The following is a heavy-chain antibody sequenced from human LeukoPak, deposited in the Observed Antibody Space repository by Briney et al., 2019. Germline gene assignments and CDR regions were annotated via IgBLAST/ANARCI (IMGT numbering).Heavy chain of an antibody. CDR1: GFTFSSTA. CDR2: ISGSGGST. J-gene: IGHJ1*01. Sequence: GGSLRPSCAAPGFTFSSTAMSWGPQAPGKGLEWGSAISGSGGSTYYADSVKGRFTISRDNSRNALYLQMNSLRAEDTAVYYCAGGRYFDWIVSYFQHWGRGTLVTVSS. V-gene: IGHV3-23*01. CDR3: AGGRYFDWIVSYFQH. D-gene: IGHD3-9*01.